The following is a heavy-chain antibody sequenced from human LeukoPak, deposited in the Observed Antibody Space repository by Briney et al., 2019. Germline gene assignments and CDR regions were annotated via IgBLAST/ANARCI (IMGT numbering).Heavy chain of an antibody. CDR1: GGSIRGYF. Sequence: PSETLSLTCTVSGGSIRGYFWSWIRQPPGKGLEWIGHIYSSGSTTYTPSLQGRVTISLDTSKNQFSLKLSSVTAADTAVYYCARHYDSGSYPLDFWDQGTLVTVSS. D-gene: IGHD3-10*01. CDR2: IYSSGST. V-gene: IGHV4-59*08. CDR3: ARHYDSGSYPLDF. J-gene: IGHJ4*02.